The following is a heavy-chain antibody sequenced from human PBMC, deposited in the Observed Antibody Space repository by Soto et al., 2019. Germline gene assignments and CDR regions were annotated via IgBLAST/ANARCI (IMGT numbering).Heavy chain of an antibody. V-gene: IGHV3-11*05. CDR1: GFTFSDYY. J-gene: IGHJ5*02. D-gene: IGHD3-10*01. Sequence: QVQLVESGGGLVKPGGSLRLSCAASGFTFSDYYMSWIRQAPGKGLEWVSYISSSSSYTNYADSVKGRFTISRDNAKNSPYLQMNSLRAEDTAVYYCARAGREYWFDPWGQGTLVTVSS. CDR2: ISSSSSYT. CDR3: ARAGREYWFDP.